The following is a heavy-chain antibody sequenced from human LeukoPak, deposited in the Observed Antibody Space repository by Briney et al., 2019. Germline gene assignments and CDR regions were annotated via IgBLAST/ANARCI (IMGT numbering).Heavy chain of an antibody. CDR2: IIPILGIA. Sequence: ASVKVSCKASGGTFSSYAISWVRQAPGQGLEWMGRIIPILGIANYAQKFQGRVTITADKSTSTAYMELSSLRSEDTAVYYCARDHGGGGLRGFDYWGQGTLVTVSS. J-gene: IGHJ4*02. CDR3: ARDHGGGGLRGFDY. V-gene: IGHV1-69*04. D-gene: IGHD2-21*01. CDR1: GGTFSSYA.